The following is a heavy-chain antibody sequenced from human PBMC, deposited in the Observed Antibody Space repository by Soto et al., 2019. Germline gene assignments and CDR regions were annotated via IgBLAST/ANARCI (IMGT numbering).Heavy chain of an antibody. CDR2: INPNSGGS. D-gene: IGHD6-13*01. Sequence: ASVQDSCKASGYTFTGYYLHWVRQAPGQGLEWVGWINPNSGGSNYAQKFQGWVTMTRDTSISTAYMELSRVRSDDTAVYYCASSIAAAGNYYYYYGMDVWGQGTTVTVSS. V-gene: IGHV1-2*04. CDR1: GYTFTGYY. CDR3: ASSIAAAGNYYYYYGMDV. J-gene: IGHJ6*02.